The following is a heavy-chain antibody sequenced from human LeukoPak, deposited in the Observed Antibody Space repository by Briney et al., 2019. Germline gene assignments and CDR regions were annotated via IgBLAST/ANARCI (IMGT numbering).Heavy chain of an antibody. J-gene: IGHJ6*03. Sequence: SSETLSLTCTVSGGSISSYYWNWIRQPPGKGLERIGSISYSGSTNYNPSLESRVTISVDTSKNRISLKLRSVTAADTTVYYCARAPERWYSYGSYTYYYMDVWGKGTTVTVSS. CDR2: ISYSGST. D-gene: IGHD5-18*01. V-gene: IGHV4-59*01. CDR3: ARAPERWYSYGSYTYYYMDV. CDR1: GGSISSYY.